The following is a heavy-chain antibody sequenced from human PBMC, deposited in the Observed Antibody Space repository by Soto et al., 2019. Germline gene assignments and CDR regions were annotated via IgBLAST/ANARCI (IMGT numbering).Heavy chain of an antibody. CDR1: GFTFIDYG. CDR3: AKVGGQYSGYYYYSMDV. CDR2: MSYDGTNK. J-gene: IGHJ6*02. D-gene: IGHD5-12*01. V-gene: IGHV3-30*18. Sequence: GGSLRLSCAASGFTFIDYGIHWVRQAPGKGLEWVAVMSYDGTNKYYADSVKGRITISRDKSKNTLFLQMNSLRVEDTAVYYCAKVGGQYSGYYYYSMDVWGQGTTVTVSS.